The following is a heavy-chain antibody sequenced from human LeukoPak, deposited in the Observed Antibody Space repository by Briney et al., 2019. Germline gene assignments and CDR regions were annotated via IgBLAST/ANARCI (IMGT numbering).Heavy chain of an antibody. CDR2: ISTYNGNT. CDR3: ARDSPLRYGSGSYYYYYMDV. D-gene: IGHD3-10*01. J-gene: IGHJ6*03. V-gene: IGHV1-18*01. CDR1: GYTFTSYG. Sequence: GASVKVSCKASGYTFTSYGISWVRQAPGQGLEWMGWISTYNGNTNYAQKFQGRVTMTTDTSTSTAYMELRSLRSDDTAVYYCARDSPLRYGSGSYYYYYMDVWGKGTTVTISS.